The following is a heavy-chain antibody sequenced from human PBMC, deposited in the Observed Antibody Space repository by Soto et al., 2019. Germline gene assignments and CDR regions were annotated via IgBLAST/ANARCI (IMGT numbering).Heavy chain of an antibody. J-gene: IGHJ4*02. CDR2: IYYSGTT. CDR1: GGSISSTPYY. D-gene: IGHD3-22*01. V-gene: IGHV4-39*01. CDR3: ARHRQYYDTSGYQQRCFDY. Sequence: QLQLQESGPGLVKPSETLSLTCSVSGGSISSTPYYLVLIRQPAGQALEWLGTIYYSGTTSYNPSLKRRLIISVYTSNNQFFLELRSVTAADTAVYYCARHRQYYDTSGYQQRCFDYWGQGTQVTVSS.